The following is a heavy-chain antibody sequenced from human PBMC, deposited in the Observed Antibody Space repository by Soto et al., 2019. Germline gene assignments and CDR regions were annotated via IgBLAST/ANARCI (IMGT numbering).Heavy chain of an antibody. Sequence: SETLSLTCAVYGGPFSGYYWSWIRQPPGKGLEWIGEINHSGSTNYNPSLKSRVTISVDTSKNQFSLKLSSVTAADTAVYYCARNPSYGDYFDYWGQGTLVTVSS. D-gene: IGHD4-17*01. J-gene: IGHJ4*02. CDR3: ARNPSYGDYFDY. V-gene: IGHV4-34*01. CDR1: GGPFSGYY. CDR2: INHSGST.